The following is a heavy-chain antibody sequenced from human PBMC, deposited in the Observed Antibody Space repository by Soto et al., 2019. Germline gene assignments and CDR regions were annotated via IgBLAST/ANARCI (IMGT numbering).Heavy chain of an antibody. D-gene: IGHD3-3*01. V-gene: IGHV1-2*02. Sequence: ASVKVSCKASGYTFTGYYMHWVRQAPGQGLEWMGWINPNSGGTNYAQKFQGRVTMTRDTSISTAYMELSRLRSDDTAVYYCAREWRAYYYHYYGMDVWGQGTTVTVSS. J-gene: IGHJ6*02. CDR2: INPNSGGT. CDR3: AREWRAYYYHYYGMDV. CDR1: GYTFTGYY.